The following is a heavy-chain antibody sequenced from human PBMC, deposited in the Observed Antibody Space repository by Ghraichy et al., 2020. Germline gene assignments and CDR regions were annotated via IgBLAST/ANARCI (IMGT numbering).Heavy chain of an antibody. CDR3: ARGLPVGEGYCSGGSCYSEGHWFDP. J-gene: IGHJ5*02. D-gene: IGHD2-15*01. Sequence: SQTLSLTCAVYGGSFSGYYWSWIRQPPGKGLEWIGEINHSGSTNYNPSLKSRVTISVDTSKNQFSLKLSSVTAADTAVYYCARGLPVGEGYCSGGSCYSEGHWFDPWGQGTLVTVSS. V-gene: IGHV4-34*01. CDR2: INHSGST. CDR1: GGSFSGYY.